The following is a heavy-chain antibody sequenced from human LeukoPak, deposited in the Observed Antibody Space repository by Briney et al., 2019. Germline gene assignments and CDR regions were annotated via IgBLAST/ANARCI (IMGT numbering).Heavy chain of an antibody. J-gene: IGHJ4*02. D-gene: IGHD6-13*01. Sequence: VASVKVSCKASGYTFTGYYMHWVRQAPGQGLEWMGWINPNSGGTNYAQKFQGWVTMTRDTSISTAYMELSRLRSDDTAVYYCARLAIAAAGTESEGDYWGQGTLVTVSS. CDR1: GYTFTGYY. V-gene: IGHV1-2*04. CDR3: ARLAIAAAGTESEGDY. CDR2: INPNSGGT.